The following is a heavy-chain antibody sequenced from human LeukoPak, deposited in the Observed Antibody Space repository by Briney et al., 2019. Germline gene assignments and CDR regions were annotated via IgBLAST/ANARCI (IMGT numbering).Heavy chain of an antibody. J-gene: IGHJ3*02. CDR1: GLTFTNAW. V-gene: IGHV3-15*01. Sequence: PGGSLRLSCAASGLTFTNAWMNWVRQAPGKGLEWVGRIKSKTDGGTTDYTAPVKGRFTISRDDSKNTLYLQMNSLKTEDTAMYYCTTDSDGAFDIWGQGTMVTVSS. CDR3: TTDSDGAFDI. CDR2: IKSKTDGGTT.